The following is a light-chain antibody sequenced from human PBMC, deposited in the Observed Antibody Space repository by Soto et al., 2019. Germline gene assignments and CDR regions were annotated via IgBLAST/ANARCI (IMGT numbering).Light chain of an antibody. CDR1: SSDVGGYNS. J-gene: IGLJ1*01. Sequence: QSVLTQPASLSGSPGQSITISCTGTSSDVGGYNSVSWYQQHPGKAPKVIIFDVSSRPSGVSSRFSGSKSGNTASLTISGLQAEDEADYYCSSYAGSNTYVFGTGTKVTVL. CDR3: SSYAGSNTYV. V-gene: IGLV2-14*03. CDR2: DVS.